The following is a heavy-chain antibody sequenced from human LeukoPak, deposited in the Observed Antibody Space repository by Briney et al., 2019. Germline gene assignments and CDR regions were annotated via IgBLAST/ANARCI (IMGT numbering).Heavy chain of an antibody. V-gene: IGHV3-21*01. D-gene: IGHD2-15*01. CDR1: GFTFSSYS. CDR2: ISSSGTYI. CDR3: ARVGCRGGSCSSRGDYGYGMDV. J-gene: IGHJ6*02. Sequence: GGSLRLSCAASGFTFSSYSMNWVRQAPGKGLEWVSSISSSGTYISYPDSVKGRFTISRDNAQNALFLQMNSLRAEDTAVYYCARVGCRGGSCSSRGDYGYGMDVWGQGTTVSVSS.